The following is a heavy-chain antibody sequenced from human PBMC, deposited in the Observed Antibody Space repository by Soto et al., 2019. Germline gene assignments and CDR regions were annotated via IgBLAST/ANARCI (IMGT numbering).Heavy chain of an antibody. CDR2: INAGNGNT. J-gene: IGHJ4*02. Sequence: ASVKVSCKASGYTFTSYAMHWLRQAPGQRLEWMGWINAGNGNTKYSRKFQGRVTITRDTSASTAYMELSGLRSEDTAVYYCARSYGGNRLYYFDYWGQGTLVTVSS. D-gene: IGHD2-15*01. V-gene: IGHV1-3*01. CDR1: GYTFTSYA. CDR3: ARSYGGNRLYYFDY.